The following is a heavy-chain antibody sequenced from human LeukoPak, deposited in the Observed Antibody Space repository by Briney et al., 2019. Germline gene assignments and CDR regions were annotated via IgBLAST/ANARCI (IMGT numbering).Heavy chain of an antibody. CDR2: IYTSGST. J-gene: IGHJ4*02. CDR3: AREGHYYDSSGQDY. V-gene: IGHV4-61*02. CDR1: GGSISSGSYY. Sequence: SETLSLTCTVSGGSISSGSYYWSWIRQPAGKGLEWIGRIYTSGSTNYNPSPKSRVTISVDTSKNQFSLKLSSVTAADTAVYYCAREGHYYDSSGQDYWGQGTLVTVSS. D-gene: IGHD3-22*01.